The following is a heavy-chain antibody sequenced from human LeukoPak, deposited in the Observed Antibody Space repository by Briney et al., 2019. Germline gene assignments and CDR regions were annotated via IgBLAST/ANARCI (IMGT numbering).Heavy chain of an antibody. CDR3: ATDVGQLWSPDN. J-gene: IGHJ4*02. V-gene: IGHV3-11*01. Sequence: GGSLRLSCAASGFTFSDYYMSWIRQAPGKGLEWVSYVSGSGNTIYYADSVKGRFTISRDNAKNSVYLHMNRLRADDTAVYYCATDVGQLWSPDNWGQGTLVTVSS. D-gene: IGHD5-18*01. CDR1: GFTFSDYY. CDR2: VSGSGNTI.